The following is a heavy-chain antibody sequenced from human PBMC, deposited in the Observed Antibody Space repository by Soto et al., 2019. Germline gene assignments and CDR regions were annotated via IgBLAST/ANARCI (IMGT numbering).Heavy chain of an antibody. D-gene: IGHD2-15*01. CDR3: AKIYCGGGSCYWFFDL. J-gene: IGHJ2*01. Sequence: VQLVESGGGVVQPGRYLRLSCAASGFTFSSHGMHWVRQAPGKGLEWVAGVSYDGNSHYYADSVKGRFTVSRDNSKTTLYLEMNSLRTEDTAVYYCAKIYCGGGSCYWFFDLWGRGTLVTVSS. CDR1: GFTFSSHG. CDR2: VSYDGNSH. V-gene: IGHV3-30*18.